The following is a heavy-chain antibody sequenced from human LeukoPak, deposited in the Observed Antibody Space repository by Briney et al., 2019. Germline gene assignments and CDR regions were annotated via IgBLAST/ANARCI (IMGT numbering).Heavy chain of an antibody. V-gene: IGHV3-23*01. CDR2: ISGSGGST. Sequence: GGSLRLSCAASGFTFSGYAMSWVRQAPGKGLEWVSAISGSGGSTYYADSVKGRFTISRDNSKNTLYLQMNSLRAEDTAVYYCAKAFPDDFWSGYPVYFDYWGQGTLVTVSS. J-gene: IGHJ4*02. CDR1: GFTFSGYA. CDR3: AKAFPDDFWSGYPVYFDY. D-gene: IGHD3-3*01.